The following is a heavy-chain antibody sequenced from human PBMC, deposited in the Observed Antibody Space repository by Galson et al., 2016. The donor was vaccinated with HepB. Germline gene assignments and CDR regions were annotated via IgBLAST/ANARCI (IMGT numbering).Heavy chain of an antibody. CDR1: GFTVSNNF. J-gene: IGHJ4*02. D-gene: IGHD5-12*01. CDR2: IFHSGRV. CDR3: ARQYRGGPSDF. V-gene: IGHV4-4*02. Sequence: SLRLSCAASGFTVSNNFMRWVRQAPGKGLEWIGQIFHSGRVNYNPSLASRVTILVDTSNNQFSLRLTSVTAADTALYYCARQYRGGPSDFWGQGTLVTVS.